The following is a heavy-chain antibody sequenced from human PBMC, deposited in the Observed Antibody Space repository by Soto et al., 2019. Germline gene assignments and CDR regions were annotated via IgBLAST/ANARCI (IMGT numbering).Heavy chain of an antibody. D-gene: IGHD2-15*01. V-gene: IGHV3-23*01. J-gene: IGHJ6*04. CDR3: VKVARDIVLASPDRGMAV. Sequence: EMQLLESGGGLAQPGGSLRLSCAASGFTFNTYGMSWVRQAPGEGLEWVSLISGSGGITYYGDSVKGRFTISRDNSKNTPYLQMNSLRAEDTAVYYCVKVARDIVLASPDRGMAVWGKGTTVIVSS. CDR2: ISGSGGIT. CDR1: GFTFNTYG.